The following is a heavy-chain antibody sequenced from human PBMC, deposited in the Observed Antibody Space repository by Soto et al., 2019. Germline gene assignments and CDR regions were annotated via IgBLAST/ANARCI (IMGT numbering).Heavy chain of an antibody. CDR2: IYPGDSET. V-gene: IGHV5-51*01. CDR1: GYTFTSNW. CDR3: ARTFGGPLCSFDF. D-gene: IGHD3-16*01. Sequence: GESLKSSCKGSGYTFTSNWIGWVRQMPGKGLEWMGIIYPGDSETRYSPSFQGQVTISADKSINTAYLQWSSLRASDTAIYYCARTFGGPLCSFDFSGQGTLVTVSS. J-gene: IGHJ4*02.